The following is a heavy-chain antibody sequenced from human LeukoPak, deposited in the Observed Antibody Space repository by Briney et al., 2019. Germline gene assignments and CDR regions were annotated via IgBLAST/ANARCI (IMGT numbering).Heavy chain of an antibody. V-gene: IGHV4-59*12. Sequence: SETLSLTCTVSGGSISSYYWSWIRQPPAKGLEWIGYIYYSGTTNYNPSLKSRVTISVDTSKNQFSLKLTSVTAADTAVYYCARDDRARRIITMVRGAFYYMDVWGKGTTVTVSS. CDR2: IYYSGTT. CDR1: GGSISSYY. D-gene: IGHD3-10*01. J-gene: IGHJ6*03. CDR3: ARDDRARRIITMVRGAFYYMDV.